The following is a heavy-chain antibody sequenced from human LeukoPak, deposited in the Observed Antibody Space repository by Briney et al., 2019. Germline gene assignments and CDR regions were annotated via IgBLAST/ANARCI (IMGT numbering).Heavy chain of an antibody. CDR2: ISANNGNT. V-gene: IGHV1-18*01. CDR1: GYTFSNYG. D-gene: IGHD1-26*01. CDR3: ARSARGSSSEIDY. Sequence: ASVKVSCKASGYTFSNYGISWVRQAPGQGLEWLGWISANNGNTNYAQKVHDRVTMTTDTSTSTAYMELRSLRSDDTAVYYCARSARGSSSEIDYWGQGTLVTVSS. J-gene: IGHJ4*02.